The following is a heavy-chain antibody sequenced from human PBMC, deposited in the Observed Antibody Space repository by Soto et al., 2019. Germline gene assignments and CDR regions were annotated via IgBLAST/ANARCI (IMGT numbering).Heavy chain of an antibody. CDR1: GFTFFAYW. CDR3: AKEGDYVDYAGETWFDS. CDR2: INSDGSHT. Sequence: EVQLVESGGGLVQPGGSLRLSCAASGFTFFAYWIHWVRQVPGKGLVWVSRINSDGSHTSYADSVRGRFTISRDNSKNTVYLQMKSVTAEATAVYYFAKEGDYVDYAGETWFDSWGPGSLVTGSS. J-gene: IGHJ5*01. D-gene: IGHD4-17*01. V-gene: IGHV3-74*01.